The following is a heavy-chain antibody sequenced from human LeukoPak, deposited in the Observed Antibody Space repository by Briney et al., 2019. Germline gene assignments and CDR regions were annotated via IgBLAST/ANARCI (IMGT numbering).Heavy chain of an antibody. CDR2: ISSSGSYI. J-gene: IGHJ3*02. CDR1: GFTFSSYS. V-gene: IGHV3-21*01. D-gene: IGHD5-18*01. Sequence: PGGSLRLSCAASGFTFSSYSMNWVRQAPGKGLEGVSSISSSGSYIYYADSVKGRFTISRDNTKNSLYLQMNSLRAEDTAVYYCAREGDEPDTSMMKEAFDIWGQGTMVTVSS. CDR3: AREGDEPDTSMMKEAFDI.